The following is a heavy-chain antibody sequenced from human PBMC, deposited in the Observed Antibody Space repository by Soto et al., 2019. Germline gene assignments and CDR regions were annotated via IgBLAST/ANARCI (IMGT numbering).Heavy chain of an antibody. CDR3: GSARDSGYDWNYYYGMDV. Sequence: PSETLSLTCTVSGGSINTYHWSWIRQPPGKGLEWIGYIYYSGSTNYNPSLKSRVTISVDTSKNQFSLKLSSVTAADTAVYYCGSARDSGYDWNYYYGMDVGGQGTRVTSP. CDR2: IYYSGST. D-gene: IGHD5-12*01. V-gene: IGHV4-59*01. J-gene: IGHJ6*02. CDR1: GGSINTYH.